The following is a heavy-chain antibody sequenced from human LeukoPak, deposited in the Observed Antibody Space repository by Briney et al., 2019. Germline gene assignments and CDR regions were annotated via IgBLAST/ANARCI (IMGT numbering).Heavy chain of an antibody. CDR3: ARDRGSGRSRDYYGMDV. V-gene: IGHV1-69*13. Sequence: ASVKVSCKASGGTFISYAISWVRQAPGQGLEWMGGIIPIFGTANYAQKFQGRVTITADESTSTAYMELSSLRSEDTAVYYCARDRGSGRSRDYYGMDVWGQGTTVTVSS. J-gene: IGHJ6*02. D-gene: IGHD6-19*01. CDR1: GGTFISYA. CDR2: IIPIFGTA.